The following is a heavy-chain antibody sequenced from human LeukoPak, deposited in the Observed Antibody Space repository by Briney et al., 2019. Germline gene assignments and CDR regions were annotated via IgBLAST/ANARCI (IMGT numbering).Heavy chain of an antibody. J-gene: IGHJ6*03. CDR1: GGSISSYY. V-gene: IGHV4-4*07. CDR2: IYTSGST. Sequence: TSETLSLTCTVSGGSISSYYWSWIRQPAGKGLEWIGRIYTSGSTNYNPSLKSRVTISVDTSKNQFSLKLSSVTAADTAVYYCARVGLKGGSSWPLNYYYYYMDVWGKGTTVTVSS. CDR3: ARVGLKGGSSWPLNYYYYYMDV. D-gene: IGHD6-13*01.